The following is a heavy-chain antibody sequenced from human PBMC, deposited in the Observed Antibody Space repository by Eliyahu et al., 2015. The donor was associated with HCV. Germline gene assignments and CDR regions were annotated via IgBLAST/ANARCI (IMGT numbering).Heavy chain of an antibody. V-gene: IGHV3-48*02. J-gene: IGHJ4*02. D-gene: IGHD1-14*01. Sequence: EVQLVESGGGLVQXGGSLRLSCAXSXFTFSSYSMNWVRQAPGKGLEWVSNISSSGSTIXYADSVKXRFTISRDNAKNSLYLQMNSLRDEDTAVYYCARDSGWAFDYWGQRTLVTVSS. CDR1: XFTFSSYS. CDR2: ISSSGSTI. CDR3: ARDSGWAFDY.